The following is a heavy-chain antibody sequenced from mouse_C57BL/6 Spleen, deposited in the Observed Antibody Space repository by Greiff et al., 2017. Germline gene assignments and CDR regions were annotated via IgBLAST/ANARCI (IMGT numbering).Heavy chain of an antibody. Sequence: QVQLQQPGAELVMPGASVKLSCKASGYTFTSYWMHWVKQRPGQGLEWIGEIDPSDSYTNYNQKFKGKSTLTVDTSSSTAYMQLSSLTSEDSAVYYCARTDYGSSPYYAMDYWGQGTSVTVSS. CDR1: GYTFTSYW. D-gene: IGHD1-1*01. CDR2: IDPSDSYT. V-gene: IGHV1-69*01. J-gene: IGHJ4*01. CDR3: ARTDYGSSPYYAMDY.